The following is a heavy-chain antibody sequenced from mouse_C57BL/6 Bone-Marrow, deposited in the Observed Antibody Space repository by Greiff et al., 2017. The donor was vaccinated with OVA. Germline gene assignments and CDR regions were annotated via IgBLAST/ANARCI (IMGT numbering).Heavy chain of an antibody. Sequence: VKLQQPGAELVMPGASVKLSCKASGYTFTSYWMHWVKQRPGQGLEWIGEIDPSDSYTNYNQKFKGKSTLTVDKSSITAYMQLSSLTSEDSAVYYCARRGGLYDGSYWGQGTLVTVSA. J-gene: IGHJ3*01. CDR1: GYTFTSYW. V-gene: IGHV1-69*01. CDR2: IDPSDSYT. CDR3: ARRGGLYDGSY. D-gene: IGHD2-3*01.